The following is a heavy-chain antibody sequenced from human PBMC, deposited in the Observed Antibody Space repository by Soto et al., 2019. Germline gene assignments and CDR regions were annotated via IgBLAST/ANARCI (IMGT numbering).Heavy chain of an antibody. CDR2: ISYDGSNK. Sequence: QVQLVESGGGVVQPGWSLRLSCAASGFTFSSYGMHWVRQAPGKGLEWVAVISYDGSNKYYADSVKGRFTISRDNSKNTLYLQMNSLRAEDTAVYYCAKDSGYDSSGSIDYWGQGTLVTVSS. CDR3: AKDSGYDSSGSIDY. V-gene: IGHV3-30*18. D-gene: IGHD3-22*01. J-gene: IGHJ4*02. CDR1: GFTFSSYG.